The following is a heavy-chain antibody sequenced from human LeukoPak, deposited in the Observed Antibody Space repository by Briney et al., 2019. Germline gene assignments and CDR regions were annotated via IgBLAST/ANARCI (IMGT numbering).Heavy chain of an antibody. V-gene: IGHV4-61*05. CDR1: GGSVSNSNYY. J-gene: IGHJ4*02. CDR2: IHYSGST. CDR3: ARWYSSGWAFDY. D-gene: IGHD6-19*01. Sequence: SETLSLTCTVSGGSVSNSNYYWGWIRQPPGKGLEWIGYIHYSGSTKYNPSLKSRVTISVDTSKNQFSLKLSSVTAADTAVYYCARWYSSGWAFDYWGQGTLVTVSS.